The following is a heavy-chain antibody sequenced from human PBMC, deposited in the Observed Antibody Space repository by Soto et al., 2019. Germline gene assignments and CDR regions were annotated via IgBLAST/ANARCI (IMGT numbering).Heavy chain of an antibody. D-gene: IGHD1-26*01. CDR2: ISAYNGNT. CDR1: GYTFTSYG. V-gene: IGHV1-18*01. CDR3: GRGLDVRCGGERYYAGRDV. J-gene: IGHJ6*02. Sequence: QVQLVQSGAEVKKPGASVKVSCKASGYTFTSYGISWVRQAPGQGLEWMGWISAYNGNTNYAQKLQGRVTMTTDTSTITAYMELRSLRSGDTAANFCGRGLDVRCGGERYYAGRDVWAQGMRVTVSS.